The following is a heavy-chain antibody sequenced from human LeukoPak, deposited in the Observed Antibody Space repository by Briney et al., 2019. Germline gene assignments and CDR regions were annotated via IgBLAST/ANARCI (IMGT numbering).Heavy chain of an antibody. J-gene: IGHJ6*03. CDR2: IYTSGST. CDR1: GGSISSGSYY. Sequence: SETLSLTCTVSGGSISSGSYYWSWIRQPAGKGLEWIGRIYTSGSTNYNPSLKSRVTISVDTSKNQFSLKLSSVTAADTAVYYCAREGRMTTVTPHSLSYYYYYYMDVWGKGTTVTISS. V-gene: IGHV4-61*02. CDR3: AREGRMTTVTPHSLSYYYYYYMDV. D-gene: IGHD4-17*01.